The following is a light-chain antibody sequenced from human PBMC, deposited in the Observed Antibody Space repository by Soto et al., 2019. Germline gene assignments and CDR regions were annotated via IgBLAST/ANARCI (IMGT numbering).Light chain of an antibody. V-gene: IGLV2-8*01. J-gene: IGLJ1*01. CDR1: SSDVGGYNY. Sequence: QSALTQPPSASGSPGQSVTISCTGTSSDVGGYNYVSWYQQHPGKAPKLIIYEVRERPSGVPDRFSGSKSGNTASLTVSGLQAEDEADYYCRSYGGRDMFVFGTGTTVTVL. CDR3: RSYGGRDMFV. CDR2: EVR.